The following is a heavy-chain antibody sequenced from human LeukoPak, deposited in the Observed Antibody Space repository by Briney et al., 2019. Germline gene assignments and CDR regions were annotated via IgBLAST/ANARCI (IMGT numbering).Heavy chain of an antibody. J-gene: IGHJ6*02. CDR2: IIPIFGTA. CDR1: GGTFISYA. V-gene: IGHV1-69*13. D-gene: IGHD3-3*01. Sequence: SVKVSCKASGGTFISYAISWVRQAPGQGLEWMGGIIPIFGTANYAQKFQGRVTITADESTSTAYMELSSLRSEDTAVYYCARENELRFLEWPTDYYYYGMDVWGQGTTVTVSS. CDR3: ARENELRFLEWPTDYYYYGMDV.